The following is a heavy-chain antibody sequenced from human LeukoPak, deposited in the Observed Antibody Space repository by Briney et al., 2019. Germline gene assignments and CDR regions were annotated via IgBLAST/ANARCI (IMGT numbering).Heavy chain of an antibody. CDR3: ATDYYDSSGSYTVDH. CDR2: ISSTGATI. CDR1: GFTFSSNG. V-gene: IGHV3-48*01. Sequence: GGSLRLSCAASGFTFSSNGMNWVRQAPGKGLDFIAYISSTGATIYYADSVKGRFTISRDNSKNTLSLQMNGLRAEDTALYYCATDYYDSSGSYTVDHWSQGTQVTVSS. D-gene: IGHD3-22*01. J-gene: IGHJ4*02.